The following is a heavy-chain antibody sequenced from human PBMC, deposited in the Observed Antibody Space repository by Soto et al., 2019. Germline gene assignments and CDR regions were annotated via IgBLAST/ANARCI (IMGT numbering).Heavy chain of an antibody. Sequence: ASVSVSCKASGYTFTSYDINWVRQATGQGLEWMGWMNPNSGNTGYAQKFQGRVTMTRNTSISTAYMELSSLRSEDTAVYYCARWPDGYYYYGMDVWGQGTTVTVS. CDR3: ARWPDGYYYYGMDV. CDR1: GYTFTSYD. CDR2: MNPNSGNT. V-gene: IGHV1-8*01. J-gene: IGHJ6*02.